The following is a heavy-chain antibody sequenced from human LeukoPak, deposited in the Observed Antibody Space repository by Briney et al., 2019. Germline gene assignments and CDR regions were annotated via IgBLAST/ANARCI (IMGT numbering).Heavy chain of an antibody. V-gene: IGHV3-23*01. Sequence: GGSLRLSCAASGFTFSSYAMSWVRQAPGKGLEWVSAISGSGGSTYYADSVKGRFTISRDNSKNTLYLQMNSLRAEDTAVYYCAKENTVVTRFSGYYFDYWGQGTLVTVSS. CDR1: GFTFSSYA. J-gene: IGHJ4*02. D-gene: IGHD4-23*01. CDR3: AKENTVVTRFSGYYFDY. CDR2: ISGSGGST.